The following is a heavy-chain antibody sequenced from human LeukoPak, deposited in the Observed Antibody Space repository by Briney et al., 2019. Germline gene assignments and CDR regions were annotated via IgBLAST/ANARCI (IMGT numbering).Heavy chain of an antibody. CDR3: ATSPTYYYDSSGPEYFQH. D-gene: IGHD3-22*01. J-gene: IGHJ1*01. Sequence: SETLSLTCTVSGGSISSSSYYWSWIRQPPGKGLEWIGYIYYSGSTNYNPSLKSRVTISVDTSKNQFSLKLSSVTAADTAVYYCATSPTYYYDSSGPEYFQHWGQGTLVTVSS. CDR1: GGSISSSSYY. CDR2: IYYSGST. V-gene: IGHV4-61*05.